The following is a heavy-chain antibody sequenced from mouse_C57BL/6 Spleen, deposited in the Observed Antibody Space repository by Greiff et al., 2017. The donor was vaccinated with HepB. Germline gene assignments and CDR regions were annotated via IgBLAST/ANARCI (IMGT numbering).Heavy chain of an antibody. CDR2: IYPGNSDT. D-gene: IGHD1-1*01. CDR3: TRSDYGSSYDAMDY. Sequence: VQLQQSGTVLARPGASVKMSCKTSGYTFTSYWMHWVKQRPGQGLEWIGVIYPGNSDTSYNQKFKGKAKLTAVTSASTAYMELSSLTNEDSAVYYCTRSDYGSSYDAMDYWGQGTSVTVSS. J-gene: IGHJ4*01. CDR1: GYTFTSYW. V-gene: IGHV1-5*01.